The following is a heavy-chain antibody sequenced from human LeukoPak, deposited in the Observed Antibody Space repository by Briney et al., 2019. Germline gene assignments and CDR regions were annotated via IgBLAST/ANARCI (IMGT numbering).Heavy chain of an antibody. CDR2: ISSSGSTM. Sequence: GGSLRLSCAASGFTFSDYYMSWIRQAPGKGLEWVSYISSSGSTMYYADSVKGRFTISRDNAKNSLYLQMNSLRAEDTAVYYCAREGECSSTSCYFFDYWGQGTLVTVSS. CDR3: AREGECSSTSCYFFDY. D-gene: IGHD2-2*01. CDR1: GFTFSDYY. J-gene: IGHJ4*02. V-gene: IGHV3-11*01.